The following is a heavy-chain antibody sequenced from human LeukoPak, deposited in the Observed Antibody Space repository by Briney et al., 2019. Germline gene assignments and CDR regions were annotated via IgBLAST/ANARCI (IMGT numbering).Heavy chain of an antibody. CDR1: GYTFTNYG. J-gene: IGHJ4*02. D-gene: IGHD2-2*01. CDR2: ISAFNGNT. CDR3: ARFATSLDY. V-gene: IGHV1-18*01. Sequence: ASVKVSCKASGYTFTNYGISWVRQAPGQGLEWLGWISAFNGNTNYAQKLQGKFTMTTDTSTSTAYMELRSLRSDDTAMYYCARFATSLDYWGQGTLVTVSS.